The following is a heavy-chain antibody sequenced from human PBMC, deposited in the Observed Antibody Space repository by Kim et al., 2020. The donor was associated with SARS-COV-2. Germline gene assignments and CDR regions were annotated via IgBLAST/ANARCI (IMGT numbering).Heavy chain of an antibody. CDR3: ARGGYCSSTSCYFYYYALDV. CDR2: IGGSTNYI. Sequence: GGSLRLSCAASGFAFGTHSMNWVRQAPGKGLEWVSSIGGSTNYIYYADSVKGRFTISRDNSENSLYLQMNSLRAEDTAVYHCARGGYCSSTSCYFYYYALDVWGLGTTVTVSS. V-gene: IGHV3-21*01. J-gene: IGHJ6*02. D-gene: IGHD2-2*01. CDR1: GFAFGTHS.